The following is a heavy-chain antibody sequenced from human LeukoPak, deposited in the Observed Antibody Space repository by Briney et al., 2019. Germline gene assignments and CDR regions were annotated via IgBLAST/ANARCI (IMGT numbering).Heavy chain of an antibody. CDR3: AREALLLSGYAFDY. D-gene: IGHD3-22*01. Sequence: GASVKVSCKASGYTCTSYGISWVRQAPGQGLEWMGWISAYNGNTNYAQKLQGRVTMTTDTSTSTAYMELRSLRSDDTAVYYCAREALLLSGYAFDYWGQGTLVTVSS. CDR1: GYTCTSYG. J-gene: IGHJ4*02. CDR2: ISAYNGNT. V-gene: IGHV1-18*01.